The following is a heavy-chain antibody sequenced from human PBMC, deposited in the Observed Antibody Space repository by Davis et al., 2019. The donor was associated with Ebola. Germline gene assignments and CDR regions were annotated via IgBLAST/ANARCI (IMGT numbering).Heavy chain of an antibody. CDR2: IDTNTGNP. Sequence: ASVKVSCKASGYTFTNYAVMWVRQAPEQGLEWIGWIDTNTGNPTYAQGFTGRFVFSLDTSVNTAYLQISSLKAEDTAVYYCAREGNLRDYVPFDHWGQGTLVTVSS. CDR1: GYTFTNYA. CDR3: AREGNLRDYVPFDH. V-gene: IGHV7-4-1*02. D-gene: IGHD4-17*01. J-gene: IGHJ4*02.